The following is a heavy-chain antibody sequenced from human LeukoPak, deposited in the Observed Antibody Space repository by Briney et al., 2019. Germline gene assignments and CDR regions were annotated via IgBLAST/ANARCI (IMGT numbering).Heavy chain of an antibody. J-gene: IGHJ4*02. V-gene: IGHV3-23*01. Sequence: GGSLRLSCAASGFTFSSYAMSWVRQAPGKGLEWVSAISGSGGSTYYADSVKGRFTIPRDNSKNTLYLQMNSLRAEDTAVYYCAKLSRGYYYGLFDYWGQGTLVTVSS. CDR2: ISGSGGST. CDR3: AKLSRGYYYGLFDY. CDR1: GFTFSSYA. D-gene: IGHD3-22*01.